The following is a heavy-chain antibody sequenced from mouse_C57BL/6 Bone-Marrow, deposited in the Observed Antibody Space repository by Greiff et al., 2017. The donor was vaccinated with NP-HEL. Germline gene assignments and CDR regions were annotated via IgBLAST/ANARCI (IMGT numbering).Heavy chain of an antibody. J-gene: IGHJ4*01. CDR2: ISSGSSTI. CDR1: GFTFSDYG. D-gene: IGHD1-1*01. V-gene: IGHV5-17*01. Sequence: EVQVVESGGGLVKPGGSLKLSCAASGFTFSDYGMHWVRQAPEKGLEWVAYISSGSSTIYYADTVKGRFTISRDNAKNTLFLQMTSLRSEDTAMYYCARPYYYGSSPYYAMDYWGQGTSVTVSS. CDR3: ARPYYYGSSPYYAMDY.